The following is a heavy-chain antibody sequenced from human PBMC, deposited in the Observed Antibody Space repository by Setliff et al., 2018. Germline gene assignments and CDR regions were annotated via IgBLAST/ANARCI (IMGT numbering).Heavy chain of an antibody. CDR1: GYPFVGYY. CDR3: AKQGDLAFDY. CDR2: INPKSGGT. J-gene: IGHJ4*02. D-gene: IGHD3-16*01. V-gene: IGHV1-2*02. Sequence: GASVKVSCKASGYPFVGYYIYWMRQTPGQGLEWMGWINPKSGGTKYAVKFQGRVTMTRDTSINTIYMELSSLTSDDTAIYYCAKQGDLAFDYWGQGTQVTVS.